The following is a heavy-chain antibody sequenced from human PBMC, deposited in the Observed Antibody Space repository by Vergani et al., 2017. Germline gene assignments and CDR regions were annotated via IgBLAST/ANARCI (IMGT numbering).Heavy chain of an antibody. J-gene: IGHJ6*02. Sequence: EVQLVESGGGLVKPGGSLRLSCAASGFTFSSYSMNWVRQAPGKGLEWVSSIRSSSSYIYYADSVKGLLTIPRDNAKNELYLQMNSLRAEDTAVYYCARVEDTAMDDYYYYGMDVWGQGTTVTVSS. CDR3: ARVEDTAMDDYYYYGMDV. D-gene: IGHD5-18*01. CDR1: GFTFSSYS. V-gene: IGHV3-21*01. CDR2: IRSSSSYI.